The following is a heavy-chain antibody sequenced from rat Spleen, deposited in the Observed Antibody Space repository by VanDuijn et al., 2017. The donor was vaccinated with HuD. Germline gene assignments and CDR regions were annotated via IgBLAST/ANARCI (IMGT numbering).Heavy chain of an antibody. CDR1: GFTFNNYW. Sequence: EVQLVESGGGLVQPGRSLKLSCVASGFTFNNYWMTWIRQAPGKGLEWVASISYDGSSTYYRDSVKGRFTISRDNAQNTLYLQMNSLRSEDTATYYCASQRTMIDWGQGVMVTVSS. CDR2: ISYDGSST. J-gene: IGHJ2*01. D-gene: IGHD1-12*01. V-gene: IGHV5-31*01. CDR3: ASQRTMID.